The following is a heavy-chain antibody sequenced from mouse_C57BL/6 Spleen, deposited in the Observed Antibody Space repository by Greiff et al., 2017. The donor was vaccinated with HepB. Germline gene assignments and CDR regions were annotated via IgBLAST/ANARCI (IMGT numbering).Heavy chain of an antibody. D-gene: IGHD1-1*01. J-gene: IGHJ1*03. CDR2: IDPENGDT. CDR1: GFNIKDDY. Sequence: EVQLQQSGAELVRPGASVKLSCTASGFNIKDDYMHWVQQRPEQGLEWIGWIDPENGDTEYASKFQGKATITADTSSNTAYLQLSSLTSEDTAVYYCATRDYYGSSYGYVGVWGTGTTVTVSS. V-gene: IGHV14-4*01. CDR3: ATRDYYGSSYGYVGV.